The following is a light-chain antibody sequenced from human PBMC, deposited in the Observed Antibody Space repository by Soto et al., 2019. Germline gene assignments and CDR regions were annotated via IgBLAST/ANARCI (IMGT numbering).Light chain of an antibody. CDR3: CSYAGRSTHV. Sequence: LTQPASVSGSPGQSITISCTGTSSDVGSYNLVSWYQQHPGKAPKLVIFEVSKRPSGVSNRFSGSKSGNTASLTISGLQAEDEADYYYCSYAGRSTHVFGTGTKVTVL. V-gene: IGLV2-23*02. J-gene: IGLJ1*01. CDR1: SSDVGSYNL. CDR2: EVS.